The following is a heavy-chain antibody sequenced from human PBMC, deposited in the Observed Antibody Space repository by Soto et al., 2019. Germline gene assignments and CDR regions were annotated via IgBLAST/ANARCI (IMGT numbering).Heavy chain of an antibody. V-gene: IGHV3-21*01. CDR1: GFTFSSYS. CDR2: ISSSSSYI. Sequence: GVSLRLSCAASGFTFSSYSMNWVRQAPGKGLEWVSSISSSSSYIYYADSVKGRFTISRDNAKNSLYLQMNSLRAEDTAVYYCARVNSDGYCSGGSCLRVFDPWGQGTLVTVSS. D-gene: IGHD2-15*01. CDR3: ARVNSDGYCSGGSCLRVFDP. J-gene: IGHJ5*02.